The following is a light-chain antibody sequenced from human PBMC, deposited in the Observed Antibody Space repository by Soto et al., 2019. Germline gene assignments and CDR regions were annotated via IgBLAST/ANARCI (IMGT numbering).Light chain of an antibody. J-gene: IGKJ3*01. CDR3: QQSFT. V-gene: IGKV1-5*03. CDR2: KAS. Sequence: DIQMTQSPSTLSESVGERVTITCRASQSISSWLAWYQQKPGKAPKRLIYKASSLESGVPSRFSGSGSGTEFTLTISSLQPDDFATYYCQQSFTFGPGTKVDIK. CDR1: QSISSW.